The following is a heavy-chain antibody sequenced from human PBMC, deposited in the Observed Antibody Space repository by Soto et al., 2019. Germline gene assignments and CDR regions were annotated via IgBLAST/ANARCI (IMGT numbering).Heavy chain of an antibody. CDR2: TYYSGST. V-gene: IGHV4-31*03. Sequence: QVQLQESGPGLVKPSQTLSLNCTVSGGSISSGGYYWSCIRQHQGKGLEWIGYTYYSGSTYYNPSLKSRVTISVDTSKNQFSLKLSSVTAADTAVYYCAGVSYQEFDYWGPGTLVTVSS. J-gene: IGHJ4*02. CDR3: AGVSYQEFDY. D-gene: IGHD3-16*02. CDR1: GGSISSGGYY.